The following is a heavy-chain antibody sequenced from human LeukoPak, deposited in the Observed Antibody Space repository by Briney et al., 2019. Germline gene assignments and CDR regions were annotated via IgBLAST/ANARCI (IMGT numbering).Heavy chain of an antibody. J-gene: IGHJ4*02. CDR1: GFTFSSYA. CDR2: ISGSGGST. V-gene: IGHV3-23*01. D-gene: IGHD3-22*01. Sequence: LSGGSLRLSCAASGFTFSSYAMSWVRQAPGKGLEWVSAISGSGGSTYYADSVKGRFTISRDNSKNTLYLQMNSLRAEDTAVYYCARGPGPYYYDSSGYSPDYWGQGTLVTVSS. CDR3: ARGPGPYYYDSSGYSPDY.